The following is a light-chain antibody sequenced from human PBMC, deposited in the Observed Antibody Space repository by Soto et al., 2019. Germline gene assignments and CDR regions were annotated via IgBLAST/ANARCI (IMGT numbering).Light chain of an antibody. CDR3: QSYDSSLSVVV. CDR2: GNS. V-gene: IGLV1-40*01. CDR1: SSNIGAGYD. J-gene: IGLJ2*01. Sequence: QSVLTQPPSVSGAPGQRVIISCTGSSSNIGAGYDVHWYQQLPGTAPKVLIYGNSNRPSGVPDRFSGSKSGTSASLAITGLQAEDEADYYCQSYDSSLSVVVFGGGTQLTVL.